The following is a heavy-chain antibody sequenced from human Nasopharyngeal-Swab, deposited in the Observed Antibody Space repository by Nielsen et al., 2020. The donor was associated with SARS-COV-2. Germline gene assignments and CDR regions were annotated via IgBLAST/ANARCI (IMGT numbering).Heavy chain of an antibody. V-gene: IGHV4-39*07. CDR3: AREVGVTMIPPGYFDY. CDR1: GCPISSSSYY. J-gene: IGHJ4*02. D-gene: IGHD3-22*01. Sequence: SETLSLTCTVSGCPISSSSYYWGWIRQPPGRGLEWIGSIYYSGSTYYNPSLKSRVTISVDTSKNQFSLKLSSVTAADTAVYYCAREVGVTMIPPGYFDYWGQGTLVTVSS. CDR2: IYYSGST.